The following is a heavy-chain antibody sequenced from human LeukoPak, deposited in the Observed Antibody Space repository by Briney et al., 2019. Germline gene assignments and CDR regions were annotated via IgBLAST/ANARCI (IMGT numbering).Heavy chain of an antibody. CDR3: AREVRGLDY. D-gene: IGHD3-10*01. Sequence: GGSLRLSCAASGLNFSHYAMNWVRQAPGKGLEWVSSITSSSGYIYYADSVKGRFTISRDNAKSSLFLQMNSLRAEDTAVYFCAREVRGLDYWGQGTLVTVSS. CDR2: ITSSSGYI. CDR1: GLNFSHYA. V-gene: IGHV3-21*01. J-gene: IGHJ4*02.